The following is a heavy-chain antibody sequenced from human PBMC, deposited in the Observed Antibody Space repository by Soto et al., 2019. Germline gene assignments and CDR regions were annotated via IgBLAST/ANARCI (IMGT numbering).Heavy chain of an antibody. CDR2: IYYSGTT. D-gene: IGHD2-21*01. CDR3: AASCVGCGGFNYYGMDV. CDR1: GASISSGGYY. V-gene: IGHV4-31*03. Sequence: QVQLQESGPGLVKPSQTLSLTCSVSGASISSGGYYWNWIRQHPGKGLEWIGYIYYSGTTYYNPSPKSRVTITVDTSKNLFSLKLGSVTAADTAVYYCAASCVGCGGFNYYGMDVWGQGTTVTVSS. J-gene: IGHJ6*02.